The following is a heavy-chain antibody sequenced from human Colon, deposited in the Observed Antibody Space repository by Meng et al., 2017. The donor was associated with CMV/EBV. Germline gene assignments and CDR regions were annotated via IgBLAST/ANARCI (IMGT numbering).Heavy chain of an antibody. CDR2: INPNSGGT. D-gene: IGHD3-22*01. CDR3: ARDWHPGDRRGSFDY. J-gene: IGHJ4*02. V-gene: IGHV1-2*02. CDR1: EYTFTGYY. Sequence: QVPVVQSGAEVKKPGASVKVSCKASEYTFTGYYMHWVRQAPGQGLEWMGWINPNSGGTNYAQKFQGRVTMTRDTSITTAYMELSRLRSDDTAVYYCARDWHPGDRRGSFDYWGQGTLVTVSS.